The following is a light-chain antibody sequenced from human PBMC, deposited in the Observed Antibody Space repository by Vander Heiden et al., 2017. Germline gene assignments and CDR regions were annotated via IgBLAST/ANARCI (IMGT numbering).Light chain of an antibody. CDR3: RKGSRGPPMWT. Sequence: DVVMTQSPLSLPVTLGQPASISCRSSQSLVYSDGNTYLNWFQQRPGQSPRRLFLKVSNGKSGVKKECGRGGEAMNFTMKISSGEAGDVGFFYYRKGSRGPPMWTFGQGTRGEIK. CDR1: QSLVYSDGNTY. J-gene: IGKJ1*01. V-gene: IGKV2-30*01. CDR2: KVS.